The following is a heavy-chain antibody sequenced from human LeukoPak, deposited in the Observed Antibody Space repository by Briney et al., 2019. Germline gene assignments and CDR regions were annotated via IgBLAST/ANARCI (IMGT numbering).Heavy chain of an antibody. CDR2: ISAYNGNT. CDR3: ARDSPYSSSSLGFDY. D-gene: IGHD6-13*01. CDR1: GYIFTSYG. Sequence: GASVKVSCKASGYIFTSYGVSWVRQAPGQGLEWMGWISAYNGNTNYPQKLQGRVAMTTDTSTNTAYMELRSLTSDDTAVYYCARDSPYSSSSLGFDYWGRGTLVTVSS. J-gene: IGHJ4*02. V-gene: IGHV1-18*01.